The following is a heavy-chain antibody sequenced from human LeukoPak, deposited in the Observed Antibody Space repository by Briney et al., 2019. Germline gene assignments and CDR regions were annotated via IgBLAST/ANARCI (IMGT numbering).Heavy chain of an antibody. V-gene: IGHV1-58*02. CDR3: AAGIRPRTPLDY. J-gene: IGHJ4*02. Sequence: ASVKVSCKASGFTFTSSAMQWVRQARGQRLEWIGWIVVGSGNTNYAQKFQERVTNTRDMSTSTAYMELSSLRSEDTAVYYCAAGIRPRTPLDYWGQGTLVTVSS. CDR2: IVVGSGNT. CDR1: GFTFTSSA.